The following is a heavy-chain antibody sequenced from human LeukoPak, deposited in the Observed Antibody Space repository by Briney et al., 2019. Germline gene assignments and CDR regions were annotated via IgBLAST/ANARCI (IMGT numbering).Heavy chain of an antibody. CDR3: ARVVQGFDDFEI. CDR2: INHSGST. CDR1: GGSFSGYY. D-gene: IGHD2-2*01. V-gene: IGHV4-34*01. J-gene: IGHJ3*02. Sequence: SETLSLTCAVYGGSFSGYYWSWIRQPPGKGLEWTGEINHSGSTNYNPSLKNRVTISVDTSKNQFSLKLSSVTAADTAVYYCARVVQGFDDFEIWGQGTMVTVSS.